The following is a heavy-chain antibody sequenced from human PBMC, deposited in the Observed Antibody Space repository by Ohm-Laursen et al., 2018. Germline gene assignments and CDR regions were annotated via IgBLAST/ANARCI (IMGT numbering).Heavy chain of an antibody. V-gene: IGHV3-23*01. CDR1: GFTFSRHG. CDR2: ISGSGDTT. Sequence: SLRLSCTASGFTFSRHGINWVRQAPGKGLGWVSGISGSGDTTYYANSVKGRFTISRDNSRNTLDLQMNSLRVEDTALYYCARDIDWVAFDYWGQGTLVTVSS. D-gene: IGHD3-9*01. CDR3: ARDIDWVAFDY. J-gene: IGHJ4*02.